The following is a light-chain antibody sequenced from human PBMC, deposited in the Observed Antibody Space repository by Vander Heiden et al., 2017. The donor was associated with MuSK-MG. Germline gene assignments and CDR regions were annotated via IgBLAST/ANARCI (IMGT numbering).Light chain of an antibody. V-gene: IGLV3-21*03. Sequence: SYVLTQPPSVSVAPGKTDRITCGGNNIGSKSVHWYQQKPGQAPVLVVYDDSDRPSGVPERVSGSNSGNTATLTISRVEAGDEADYYCQVWDRSSDHVVFGGGTKLTVL. J-gene: IGLJ2*01. CDR3: QVWDRSSDHVV. CDR2: DDS. CDR1: NIGSKS.